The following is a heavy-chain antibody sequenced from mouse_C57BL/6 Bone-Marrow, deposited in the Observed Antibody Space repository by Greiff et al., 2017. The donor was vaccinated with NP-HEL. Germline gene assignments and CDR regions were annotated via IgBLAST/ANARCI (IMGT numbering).Heavy chain of an antibody. CDR2: ISGGGGNT. CDR3: ARQGYYAMDY. V-gene: IGHV5-9*01. CDR1: GFTFSSYT. J-gene: IGHJ4*01. Sequence: EVKVVESGGGLVKPGGSLKLSCAASGFTFSSYTMSGVRQTPEKRLEWVATISGGGGNTYYPDSVKGRFTISRDNAKNTLYLQMSSLRSEDTALYYCARQGYYAMDYWGQGTSVTVSS.